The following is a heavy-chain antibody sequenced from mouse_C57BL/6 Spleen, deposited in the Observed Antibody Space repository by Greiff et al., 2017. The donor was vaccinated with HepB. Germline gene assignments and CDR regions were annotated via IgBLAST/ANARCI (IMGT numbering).Heavy chain of an antibody. J-gene: IGHJ2*01. CDR2: IYPGDGDT. Sequence: VKLQESGPELVKPGASVKISCKASGYAFSSSWMNWVKQRPGKGLEWIGRIYPGDGDTNYNGKFKGKATLTADKSSSTAYMQLSSLTSEDSAVYFCAKLVSYFDYWGQGTTLTVSS. CDR1: GYAFSSSW. V-gene: IGHV1-82*01. CDR3: AKLVSYFDY. D-gene: IGHD2-13*01.